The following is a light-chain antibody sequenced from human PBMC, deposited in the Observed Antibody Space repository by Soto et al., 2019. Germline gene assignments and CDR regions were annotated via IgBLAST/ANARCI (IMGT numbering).Light chain of an antibody. CDR2: EGS. J-gene: IGLJ2*01. CDR3: CSYAGSSTHVV. CDR1: SSDVGSYNL. V-gene: IGLV2-23*01. Sequence: QSVLTQPASVSGSPGQSIPISCTGTSSDVGSYNLVSWYQQHPGKAPKLMIYEGSKRPSGVSNRFSGSKSGNTASLTISGLQAEDEADYYCCSYAGSSTHVVFGGGTKVTVL.